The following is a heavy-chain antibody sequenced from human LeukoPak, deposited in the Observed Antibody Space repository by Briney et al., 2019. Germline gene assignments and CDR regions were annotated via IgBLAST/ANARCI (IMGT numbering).Heavy chain of an antibody. V-gene: IGHV4-61*08. J-gene: IGHJ6*02. Sequence: NPSETLSLTCAVSGGSISSGDYYWSWIRQPPGKGLEWIGYIYDSGSTNYNPSLKSRVTISVDTSKNQFSLKLSSVTAADMAVYYCARVGGTNYYYYGMDVWGQGTTVTVSS. CDR3: ARVGGTNYYYYGMDV. CDR1: GGSISSGDYY. CDR2: IYDSGST. D-gene: IGHD3-10*01.